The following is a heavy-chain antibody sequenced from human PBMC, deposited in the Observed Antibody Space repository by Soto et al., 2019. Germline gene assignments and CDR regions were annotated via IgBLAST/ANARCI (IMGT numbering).Heavy chain of an antibody. CDR3: ATYHLELFRFDY. J-gene: IGHJ4*02. V-gene: IGHV1-18*01. CDR2: ISPYNGNT. Sequence: ASVKVSCKASGYTFSTYGISWVRQAPGQGLEWMGWISPYNGNTEYAQMVQGRVTMTTDTSTSTVYMELRSLRSDDTAVYFCATYHLELFRFDYWGQGTLVTVSS. CDR1: GYTFSTYG. D-gene: IGHD2-2*01.